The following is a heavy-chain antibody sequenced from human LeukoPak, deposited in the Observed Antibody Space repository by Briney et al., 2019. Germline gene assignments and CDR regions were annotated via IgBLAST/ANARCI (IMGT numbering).Heavy chain of an antibody. V-gene: IGHV3-21*01. CDR3: ARACSSTSCYLQYFQH. J-gene: IGHJ1*01. D-gene: IGHD2-2*01. Sequence: GGSLRLSCAASGFTFSSYSMNWVRQAPGKGLEWVSSISSSSSYIYYADSVKGRFTISRYNAKNSLYLQMNSLRAEDTAVYYCARACSSTSCYLQYFQHWGQGTLVTVSS. CDR2: ISSSSSYI. CDR1: GFTFSSYS.